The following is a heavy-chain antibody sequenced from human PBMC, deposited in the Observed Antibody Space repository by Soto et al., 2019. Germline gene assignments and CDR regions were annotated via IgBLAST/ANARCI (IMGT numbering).Heavy chain of an antibody. D-gene: IGHD3-3*01. CDR1: GYRFVTCA. J-gene: IGHJ6*02. Sequence: GASGKVSYQSSGYRFVTCAMNWLRQAPGQGLEWMGWTSSYNIDTFYADKFQDRVSMTTDTSTGTAYMELRSLSSDDTAVYYCARGHGVIIGAMDVWGQGTAVTVSS. CDR2: TSSYNIDT. CDR3: ARGHGVIIGAMDV. V-gene: IGHV1-18*01.